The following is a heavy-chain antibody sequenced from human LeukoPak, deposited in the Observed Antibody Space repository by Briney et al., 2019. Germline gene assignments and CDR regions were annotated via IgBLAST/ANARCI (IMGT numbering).Heavy chain of an antibody. V-gene: IGHV3-21*01. Sequence: GGSLRLSCAASGFTFSSYSMNWVRQAPGKGLEWVSSISSSSSYIYYADSVKGRFTISRDNAKNSLYLQMNSLRAEDTAVYYCARDWYSYEGLPAALTEYYMDVWGKGTTVTVSS. D-gene: IGHD2-2*01. CDR2: ISSSSSYI. CDR3: ARDWYSYEGLPAALTEYYMDV. CDR1: GFTFSSYS. J-gene: IGHJ6*03.